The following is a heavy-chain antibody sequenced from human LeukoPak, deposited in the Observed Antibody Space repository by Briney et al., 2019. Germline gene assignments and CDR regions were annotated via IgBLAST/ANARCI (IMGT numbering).Heavy chain of an antibody. Sequence: PSETLSLTCAVYGGSFSGYYWSWIRQPPGKGLEWIGEINHSGSTNYNPSLKSRVTISVDTSKNQFSLQLNSVTPEDTAVYYCARDSDIVATMLFFDFWGQGTLVTVSS. J-gene: IGHJ4*02. CDR2: INHSGST. CDR3: ARDSDIVATMLFFDF. D-gene: IGHD5-12*01. V-gene: IGHV4-34*01. CDR1: GGSFSGYY.